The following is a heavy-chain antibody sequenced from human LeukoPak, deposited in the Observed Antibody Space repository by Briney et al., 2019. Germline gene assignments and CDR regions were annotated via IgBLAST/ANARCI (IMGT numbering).Heavy chain of an antibody. D-gene: IGHD6-19*01. J-gene: IGHJ4*02. CDR3: AKDIAVAGFDY. Sequence: GGSLRLSCAASGFTFDDYTMHWVRQAPGKGLEWVSLISWDGGSTYYADSVKGRFTISRDNAKNSLYLQMNSLRAEDTALYYCAKDIAVAGFDYWGQGTLVTVSS. CDR1: GFTFDDYT. V-gene: IGHV3-43*01. CDR2: ISWDGGST.